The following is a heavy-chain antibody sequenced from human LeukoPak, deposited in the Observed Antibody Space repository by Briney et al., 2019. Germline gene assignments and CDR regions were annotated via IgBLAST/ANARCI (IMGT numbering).Heavy chain of an antibody. D-gene: IGHD3-16*01. J-gene: IGHJ4*02. CDR3: ARDGGGTWRPFDY. CDR1: GGSISIYY. V-gene: IGHV4-4*07. Sequence: SETLSLTCTVSGGSISIYYWNWIRQPAGKGLEWIGRIYTSGNTDYNPSLKSRVTMSVDTSNNHLSLNLSSVTAADTAVYYCARDGGGTWRPFDYWGQGTLVTVSS. CDR2: IYTSGNT.